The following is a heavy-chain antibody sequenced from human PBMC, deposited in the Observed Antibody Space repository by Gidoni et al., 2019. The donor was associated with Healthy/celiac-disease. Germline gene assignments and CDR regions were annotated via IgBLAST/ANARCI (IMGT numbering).Heavy chain of an antibody. CDR1: GGSISSGGYY. D-gene: IGHD3-3*01. J-gene: IGHJ6*02. CDR2: IYYSGST. V-gene: IGHV4-31*03. Sequence: QVQLQESGPGLVKPSQTLSLTCTLSGGSISSGGYYWSWIRQHPGKGLEWIGYIYYSGSTYYIPSLKSRVTISVDTAKNQFSLKLSSVTAADTAVYYCARSVYYDFWSGYYGVRGMDVWGQGTTVTVSS. CDR3: ARSVYYDFWSGYYGVRGMDV.